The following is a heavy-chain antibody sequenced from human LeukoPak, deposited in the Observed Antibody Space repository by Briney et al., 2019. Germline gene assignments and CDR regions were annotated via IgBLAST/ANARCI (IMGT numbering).Heavy chain of an antibody. CDR1: GGSFSGYY. Sequence: SETLSLTCAVYGGSFSGYYWSWIRQPPGKGLEWIGEINHSGSTNYNPSLKSRVTISVDTSKNQFSLKLSSVTAAGTAVYYCARGPGYDILTGYDDGDFDYWGQGTLVTVSS. J-gene: IGHJ4*02. CDR3: ARGPGYDILTGYDDGDFDY. D-gene: IGHD3-9*01. CDR2: INHSGST. V-gene: IGHV4-34*01.